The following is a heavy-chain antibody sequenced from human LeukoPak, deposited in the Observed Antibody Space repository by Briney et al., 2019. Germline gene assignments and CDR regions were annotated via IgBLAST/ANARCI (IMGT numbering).Heavy chain of an antibody. CDR3: ARGGNYGGNPYMDV. V-gene: IGHV4-34*01. CDR2: PNNSGIT. CDR1: GGSFSGYY. D-gene: IGHD4-23*01. Sequence: ASETLSLTCAVYGGSFSGYYWRWIRQPPGKGLEWFGEPNNSGITNSHPSLKSRVTISVDTSKTQFCVHLSPMTAADTAVYYCARGGNYGGNPYMDVWGKGTTVTVSS. J-gene: IGHJ6*03.